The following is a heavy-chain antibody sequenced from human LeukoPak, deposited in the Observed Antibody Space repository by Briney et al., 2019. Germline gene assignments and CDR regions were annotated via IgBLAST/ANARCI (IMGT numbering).Heavy chain of an antibody. J-gene: IGHJ6*03. D-gene: IGHD3-3*01. V-gene: IGHV1-8*01. CDR1: GYTFTSYD. CDR2: TNPNSGNT. Sequence: ASVKVSCKASGYTFTSYDINWVRQATGQGLEWMGWTNPNSGNTGYAQKFQGRVTMTRNTSISTAYMELSSLRSEDTAVYYCARGGRRITIFGVVTHYDILTGSPYYYYMDVWGKGTTVTVSS. CDR3: ARGGRRITIFGVVTHYDILTGSPYYYYMDV.